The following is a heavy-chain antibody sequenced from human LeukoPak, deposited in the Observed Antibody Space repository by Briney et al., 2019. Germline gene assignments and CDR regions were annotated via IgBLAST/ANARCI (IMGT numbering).Heavy chain of an antibody. CDR3: ARVVVGVTNRFDP. CDR1: EFILSDYY. CDR2: ISNSGSST. Sequence: GGSLRLSCAASEFILSDYYMSWIRQAPGKGLEWVSYISNSGSSTNYADSVKGRFTISRDNAKNSLYLEVYSLRAEDTAVYFCARVVVGVTNRFDPWGQGTLVIVSS. J-gene: IGHJ5*02. D-gene: IGHD2-15*01. V-gene: IGHV3-11*05.